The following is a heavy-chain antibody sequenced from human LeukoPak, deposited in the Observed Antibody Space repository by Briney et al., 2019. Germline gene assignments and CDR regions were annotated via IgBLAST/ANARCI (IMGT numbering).Heavy chain of an antibody. Sequence: ASVKVSCAASGYTFTVYYMHWVRQAPGQGLEWMGGINPNSGGTNYAQKFQGGVTMTRDTSISTVYMEPSRLRSDDTAVYYCARKEGAAIDYWGQGTLVTVSS. J-gene: IGHJ4*02. CDR1: GYTFTVYY. V-gene: IGHV1-2*02. CDR3: ARKEGAAIDY. D-gene: IGHD6-13*01. CDR2: INPNSGGT.